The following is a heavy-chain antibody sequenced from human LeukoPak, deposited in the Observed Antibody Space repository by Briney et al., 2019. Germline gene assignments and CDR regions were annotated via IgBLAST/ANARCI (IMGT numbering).Heavy chain of an antibody. CDR2: ISSSSSYI. CDR3: ARLSGSYFGLDY. V-gene: IGHV3-21*01. J-gene: IGHJ4*02. CDR1: GFTFSSYS. Sequence: GGSLRLSCAASGFTFSSYSMNWVRQAPGKGLEGVSSISSSSSYIYYADSVKGRFTISRDNAKNSLYLQMNSLRAEDTAVYYCARLSGSYFGLDYWGQGTLVTVSS. D-gene: IGHD1-26*01.